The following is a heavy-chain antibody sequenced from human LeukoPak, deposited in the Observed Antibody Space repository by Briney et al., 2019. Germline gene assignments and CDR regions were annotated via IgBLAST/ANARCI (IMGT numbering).Heavy chain of an antibody. D-gene: IGHD2-8*01. CDR3: ARGHGVYDY. CDR2: IYYSGST. V-gene: IGHV4-39*07. J-gene: IGHJ4*02. CDR1: GGSISSSSYY. Sequence: SETLSLTCTVSGGSISSSSYYWGWIRQPPGKGLEWIGSIYYSGSTYYNPSLKSRVTISVDTSKNQFSLKLSSVTAADTAVYYCARGHGVYDYWGQGTLVTVSS.